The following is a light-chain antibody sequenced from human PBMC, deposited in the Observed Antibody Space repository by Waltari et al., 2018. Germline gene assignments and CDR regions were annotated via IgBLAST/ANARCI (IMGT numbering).Light chain of an antibody. CDR3: LQDFKYPLT. Sequence: AIHMTQSPSSLSASLGDRVTITCRASQDIRNDLAWYQQKSGSAPKLLIYGSSSLHTGVPSRFSGSGSGTDFSLTISGLQPEDFATYYCLQDFKYPLTFGGGTKVEIK. V-gene: IGKV1-6*01. CDR2: GSS. J-gene: IGKJ4*01. CDR1: QDIRND.